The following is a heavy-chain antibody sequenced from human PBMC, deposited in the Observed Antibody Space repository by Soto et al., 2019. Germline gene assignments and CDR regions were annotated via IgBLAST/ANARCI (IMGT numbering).Heavy chain of an antibody. CDR3: AVISSNWYPSNFHH. D-gene: IGHD6-13*01. CDR1: GFMFSSYE. V-gene: IGHV3-48*03. Sequence: GGSLRLSCEASGFMFSSYEMNWVRQSPGKGLEWVSYISSSGDIIYYADSVKGRFTISRDDAKNSMYLQMNSLRADDTAVYYCAVISSNWYPSNFHHWGQGTLVTVSS. J-gene: IGHJ1*01. CDR2: ISSSGDII.